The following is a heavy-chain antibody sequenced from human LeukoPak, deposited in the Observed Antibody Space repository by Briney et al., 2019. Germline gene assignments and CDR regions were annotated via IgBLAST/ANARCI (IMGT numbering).Heavy chain of an antibody. CDR2: ISSSSGTI. V-gene: IGHV3-48*02. J-gene: IGHJ4*02. Sequence: GGSLRLSCAASRFTFSSYSMNWVRQAPGKGLEWVSYISSSSGTIYYAASVKGRFTVPRDNAKNSLYLQMNSLRDEDTAVYYCARDRSGNYHLDYWGQGTLVTVSS. CDR1: RFTFSSYS. CDR3: ARDRSGNYHLDY. D-gene: IGHD1-26*01.